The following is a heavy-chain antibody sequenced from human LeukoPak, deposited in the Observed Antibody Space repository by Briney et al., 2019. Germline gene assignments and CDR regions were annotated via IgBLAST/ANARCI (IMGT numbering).Heavy chain of an antibody. Sequence: SETLSLTCTVSGYSISCGYYWGWIRQPPGKGLEWIGRIYRSGSTYYNPPLKSRVTISVDTSKNQFSLKLSSVTAADTAVYYCATVRFLEWSAYFQHWGQGTLVTVSS. CDR2: IYRSGST. CDR3: ATVRFLEWSAYFQH. D-gene: IGHD3-3*01. J-gene: IGHJ1*01. CDR1: GYSISCGYY. V-gene: IGHV4-38-2*02.